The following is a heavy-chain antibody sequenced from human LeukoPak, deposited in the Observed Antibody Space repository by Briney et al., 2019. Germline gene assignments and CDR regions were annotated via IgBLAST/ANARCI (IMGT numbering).Heavy chain of an antibody. D-gene: IGHD5-12*01. CDR1: GYSISSGYY. V-gene: IGHV4-38-2*02. J-gene: IGHJ4*02. Sequence: SETLSLTCTVSGYSISSGYYWGWIRQPPGKGLEWIGSIHHSGNTYYNPSLKSRVTISVDTSKNQFSLKLSSVTAADTAVYYCASESGYGFDNWGQGTLVTVSS. CDR3: ASESGYGFDN. CDR2: IHHSGNT.